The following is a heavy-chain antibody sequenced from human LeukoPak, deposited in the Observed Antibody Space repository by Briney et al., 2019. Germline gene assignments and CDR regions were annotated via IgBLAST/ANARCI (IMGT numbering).Heavy chain of an antibody. D-gene: IGHD3-9*01. CDR1: GFTFSSYS. V-gene: IGHV3-21*01. Sequence: PGGSLRLSCAASGFTFSSYSMNWVRQAPGKGLEWVSSISSSSSYIYYADSVKGRFTISRDNAKNSLYLQMNSLRAEDTAVYYCARDKRSYDILTGYYIGGGYDYWGQGTLVTVSS. CDR3: ARDKRSYDILTGYYIGGGYDY. CDR2: ISSSSSYI. J-gene: IGHJ4*02.